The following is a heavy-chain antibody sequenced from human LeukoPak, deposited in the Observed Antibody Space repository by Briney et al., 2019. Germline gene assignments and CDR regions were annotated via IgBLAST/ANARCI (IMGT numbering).Heavy chain of an antibody. Sequence: PSETLSLTCTVSGGSISRYYWTWIRQPAGRGLEWIGHINTSGSTSYNPSLKSRVTISVDKSKNQFSLKLTSVTAADTAVYYCAGDGYRTTWYYYWGQGTLVTVSS. J-gene: IGHJ4*02. CDR1: GGSISRYY. CDR2: INTSGST. CDR3: AGDGYRTTWYYY. V-gene: IGHV4-4*07. D-gene: IGHD6-13*01.